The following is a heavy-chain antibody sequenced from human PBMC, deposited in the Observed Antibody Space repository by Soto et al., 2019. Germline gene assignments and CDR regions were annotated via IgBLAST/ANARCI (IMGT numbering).Heavy chain of an antibody. D-gene: IGHD2-2*01. V-gene: IGHV3-30-3*01. CDR3: ASAQVPSPRYCSSTSCSQVDY. CDR2: ISYDGSNK. Sequence: PGGSLRLSCAASGFTFSSYAMHWVRQAPGKGLEWVAVISYDGSNKYYADSVKGRFTISRDNSKNTLYLQMNSLRAEDTAVYYCASAQVPSPRYCSSTSCSQVDYWGQGTLVTVSS. CDR1: GFTFSSYA. J-gene: IGHJ4*02.